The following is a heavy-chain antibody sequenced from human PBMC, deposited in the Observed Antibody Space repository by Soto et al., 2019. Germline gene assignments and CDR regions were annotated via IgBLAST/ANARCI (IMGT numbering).Heavy chain of an antibody. V-gene: IGHV3-9*01. CDR1: GFTFDDYA. CDR3: AKDLFPPQHGDYLYDAFDI. D-gene: IGHD4-17*01. J-gene: IGHJ3*02. CDR2: ISWNSGSI. Sequence: EVQLVESGGGLVQPGRSLRLSCAASGFTFDDYAMHWVRQAPGKGLEWVSGISWNSGSIGYADSVKGRFTISRDNAKNSLYLQMNSLRAEDTALYYCAKDLFPPQHGDYLYDAFDIWGQGTMVTVSS.